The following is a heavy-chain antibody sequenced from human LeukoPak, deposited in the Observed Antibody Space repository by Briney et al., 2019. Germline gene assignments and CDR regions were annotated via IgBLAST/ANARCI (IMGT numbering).Heavy chain of an antibody. V-gene: IGHV3-48*01. Sequence: GGSLRLSCVGSGFRFSSYDMNWVRQAPGRGLEWLSYLTRTSSATWYADSVKGRFTISRDNSRNTLYLQMNSLRAEDTALYYCARELVTTEISYFDYWGQGTLVTVSS. CDR1: GFRFSSYD. CDR2: LTRTSSAT. J-gene: IGHJ4*02. CDR3: ARELVTTEISYFDY. D-gene: IGHD1-1*01.